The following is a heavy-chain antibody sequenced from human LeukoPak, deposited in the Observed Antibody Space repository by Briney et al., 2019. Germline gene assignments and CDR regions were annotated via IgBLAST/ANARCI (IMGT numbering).Heavy chain of an antibody. D-gene: IGHD4-17*01. J-gene: IGHJ4*02. V-gene: IGHV3-30*18. CDR2: ISYDGSNK. CDR3: AKDLDYGGYEDY. Sequence: PGGSLRLSCAASGFTFSSYGMHWVRQAPGKGLEWVAVISYDGSNKYYADSVKGRFTISRDNSKNTLYLQMNSLRAEDTAVYYCAKDLDYGGYEDYWGQGTLVTVSS. CDR1: GFTFSSYG.